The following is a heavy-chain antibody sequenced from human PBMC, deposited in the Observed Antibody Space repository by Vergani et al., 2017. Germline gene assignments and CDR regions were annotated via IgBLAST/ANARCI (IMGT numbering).Heavy chain of an antibody. D-gene: IGHD6-13*01. CDR2: ISWNSGSI. CDR1: GFTFADYA. Sequence: EVQLVESGGGLVQPGRSLRLSCAASGFTFADYAMHWVRQAPGKGLEWVSGISWNSGSIGYADSVKGRFTISRDNAKNSLYLQRNSLRAEDTALYYCAKEVQQLGFDYWGQGTLVTVSS. V-gene: IGHV3-9*01. J-gene: IGHJ4*02. CDR3: AKEVQQLGFDY.